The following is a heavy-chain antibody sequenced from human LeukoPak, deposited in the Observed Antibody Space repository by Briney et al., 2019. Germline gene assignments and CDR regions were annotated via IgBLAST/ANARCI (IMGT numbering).Heavy chain of an antibody. CDR2: INPSGGST. CDR1: GYTFTSYY. J-gene: IGHJ5*02. V-gene: IGHV1-46*01. D-gene: IGHD2-2*01. CDR3: GRDRCSSTSCYRFDP. Sequence: ASVKVSCKASGYTFTSYYMHWVRQAPGQGLEWMGIINPSGGSTSYAQKFQGRVTMTRDMSTSTVYMELSSLRSEDTAVYYCGRDRCSSTSCYRFDPWGQGTLVTVSS.